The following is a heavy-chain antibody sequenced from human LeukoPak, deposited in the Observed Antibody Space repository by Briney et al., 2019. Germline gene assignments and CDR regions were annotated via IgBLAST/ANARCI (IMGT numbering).Heavy chain of an antibody. Sequence: GESLKISCKGSGYKFTSYWIAWVRQMPGKGLEWMGIIYPGDSDTRCSPSFQGQVTISADKSISTAYLQWSSLKASDTAMYYCARHDSGRGGDCYTPAPCYYYGMDVWGQGTTVTVSS. D-gene: IGHD2-21*02. J-gene: IGHJ6*02. V-gene: IGHV5-51*01. CDR3: ARHDSGRGGDCYTPAPCYYYGMDV. CDR1: GYKFTSYW. CDR2: IYPGDSDT.